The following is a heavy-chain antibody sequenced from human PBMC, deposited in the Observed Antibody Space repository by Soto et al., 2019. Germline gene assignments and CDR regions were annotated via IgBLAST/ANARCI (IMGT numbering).Heavy chain of an antibody. CDR3: ARDGTTDTAMVSDYYYGMDV. CDR1: GGSISSSNW. CDR2: IYHSGST. Sequence: SETLSLTCAVSGGSISSSNWWSWVRQPPGKGLEWIGEIYHSGSTNYNPSLKSRVTISVDKSKNQFSLKLSSVTAADTAVYYCARDGTTDTAMVSDYYYGMDVWGQGXTVTVYS. V-gene: IGHV4-4*02. J-gene: IGHJ6*02. D-gene: IGHD5-18*01.